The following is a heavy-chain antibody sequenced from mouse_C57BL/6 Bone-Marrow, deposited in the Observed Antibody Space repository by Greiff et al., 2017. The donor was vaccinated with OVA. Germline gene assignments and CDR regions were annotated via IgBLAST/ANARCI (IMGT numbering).Heavy chain of an antibody. D-gene: IGHD2-4*01. V-gene: IGHV5S21*01. CDR2: ISSGGDYI. CDR1: GFTFSSYA. Sequence: EVKLVESGEGLVKPGGSLKLSCAASGFTFSSYAMSWVRQTPEKRLEWVAYISSGGDYIYYADTVKGRFTISRDNARNTLYLQMSSLKSEDTAMYYWARVTHYEYDVGAWFGYWGKGTMVTVSA. J-gene: IGHJ3*01. CDR3: ARVTHYEYDVGAWFGY.